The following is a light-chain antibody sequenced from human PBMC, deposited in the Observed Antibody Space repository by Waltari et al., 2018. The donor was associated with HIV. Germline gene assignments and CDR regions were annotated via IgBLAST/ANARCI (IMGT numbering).Light chain of an antibody. CDR1: SSDIGAYNL. CDR2: EVT. V-gene: IGLV2-8*01. Sequence: SALTQPPSASGSPGPSVALPCPATSSDIGAYNLVSWYQQQPGSAPKLIIFEVTKRPTGVPDRFSGSKSGNTASLTVSGLLPEDDADYYCSSYAGSNRFVVFGGGTRLTVL. CDR3: SSYAGSNRFVV. J-gene: IGLJ2*01.